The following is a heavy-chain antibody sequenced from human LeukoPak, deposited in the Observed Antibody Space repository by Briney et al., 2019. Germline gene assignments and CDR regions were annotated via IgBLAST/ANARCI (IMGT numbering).Heavy chain of an antibody. J-gene: IGHJ4*02. D-gene: IGHD3-16*02. Sequence: EASVKVSCKASGYTFSAYYIHWVRQAPGQGREWVGVINPTGGGTNYAQKFHGRITMTTDPSITAAHMEPNRLTADDPAIYCCARDYRRAWYYDFWGRGTLVTVSS. CDR3: ARDYRRAWYYDF. CDR2: INPTGGGT. V-gene: IGHV1-2*02. CDR1: GYTFSAYY.